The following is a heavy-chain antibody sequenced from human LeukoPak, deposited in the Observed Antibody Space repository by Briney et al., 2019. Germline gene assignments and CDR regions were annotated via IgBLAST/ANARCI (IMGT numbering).Heavy chain of an antibody. CDR1: GFTFSSYG. V-gene: IGHV3-30*18. D-gene: IGHD5-18*01. Sequence: GGSLRLSCAASGFTFSSYGMHWVRQAPGKGLEWVAVISYDGSNKYYADSVKGRFTISRDNSKNTLYLQMNSLRAEDTAVYYCANFIWDTAPEVWGQGTLVTVSS. CDR3: ANFIWDTAPEV. CDR2: ISYDGSNK. J-gene: IGHJ4*02.